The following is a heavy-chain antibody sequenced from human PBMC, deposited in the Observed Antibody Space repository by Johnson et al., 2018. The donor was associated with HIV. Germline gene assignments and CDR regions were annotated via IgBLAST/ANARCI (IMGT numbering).Heavy chain of an antibody. Sequence: QVQLVESGGGVVQPGGSLRLSCAASGFTFSSYGMHWVRQAPGKGLEWVAIISYDGTNDDYADSVRGRFSISRDNSKNTLYLQMNSLRTEDTAMYYCARVCGDGYTCDAFDIWGQGRMVTVSS. D-gene: IGHD5-24*01. V-gene: IGHV3-30*19. CDR1: GFTFSSYG. CDR2: ISYDGTND. J-gene: IGHJ3*02. CDR3: ARVCGDGYTCDAFDI.